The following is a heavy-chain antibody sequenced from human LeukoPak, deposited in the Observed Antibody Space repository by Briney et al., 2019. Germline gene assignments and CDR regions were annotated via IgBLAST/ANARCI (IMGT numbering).Heavy chain of an antibody. J-gene: IGHJ4*02. CDR2: ITGSGIST. Sequence: PGGSLRLSCEASGFTFGDYAMTWVRQAPGKGLEWVSEITGSGISTYYADSVKGRFTISRDNSKNTLYLQMNSLRAEDTAVYYCAREHFDFDYWGQGTLVTVSS. CDR3: AREHFDFDY. V-gene: IGHV3-23*01. D-gene: IGHD2/OR15-2a*01. CDR1: GFTFGDYA.